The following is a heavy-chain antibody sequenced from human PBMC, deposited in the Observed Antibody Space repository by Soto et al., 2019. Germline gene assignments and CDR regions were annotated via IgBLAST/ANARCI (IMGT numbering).Heavy chain of an antibody. V-gene: IGHV1-69*13. CDR3: ARGVNWNRGNYYYYYYGMDA. CDR1: GGTFSSYA. CDR2: IIPILGTA. Sequence: SVKVSCKASGGTFSSYAISWVRQAPGQGLEWMGGIIPILGTANYAQKFQGRVTITADESTSTAYMELSSLRSEDTAVYYCARGVNWNRGNYYYYYYGMDAWGQGTTVTVSS. D-gene: IGHD1-20*01. J-gene: IGHJ6*02.